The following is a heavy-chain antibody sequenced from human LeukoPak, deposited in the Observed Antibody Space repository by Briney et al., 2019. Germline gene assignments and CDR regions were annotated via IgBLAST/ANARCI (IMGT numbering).Heavy chain of an antibody. CDR1: GGSISSYY. V-gene: IGHV4-4*07. Sequence: SETLSLTCTVSGGSISSYYWSWIQQPAGKGLEWIGRIYTSGSTNYNPSLKSRVTMSVDTSKNQFSLKLSSVTAADTAVYYCAKEDIVVVPAAMGGYYYYYMDVWGKGTTVTVSS. J-gene: IGHJ6*03. CDR2: IYTSGST. D-gene: IGHD2-2*01. CDR3: AKEDIVVVPAAMGGYYYYYMDV.